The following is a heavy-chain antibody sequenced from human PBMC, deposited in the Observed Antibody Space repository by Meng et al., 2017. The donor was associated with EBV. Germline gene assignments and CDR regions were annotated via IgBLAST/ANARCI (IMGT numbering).Heavy chain of an antibody. CDR3: ARVGIAVAGTGDY. V-gene: IGHV1-2*06. CDR2: INPNSGGT. CDR1: GYNFTGYY. D-gene: IGHD6-19*01. Sequence: QGQLVESGVEVQKHGASLKVSCKASGYNFTGYYMHWVRQAPGQGLEWMGRINPNSGGTNYAQKFQGRVTMTRDTSISTAYMELSRLRSDDTAVYYCARVGIAVAGTGDYWGQGTLVTVSS. J-gene: IGHJ4*02.